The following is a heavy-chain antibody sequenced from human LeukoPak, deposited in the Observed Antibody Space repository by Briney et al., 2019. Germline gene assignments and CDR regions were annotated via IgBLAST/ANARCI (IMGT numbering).Heavy chain of an antibody. Sequence: GESLKISCKGSGYSFTSYWIGWVRQMPGKGLEWMGIIYPGDSDTRYSPSFEGQVTISAEKSISTAYLQWSSLRVSDTAMDYCARRGAMATNNPFEYWGQGTLVTVSS. CDR1: GYSFTSYW. CDR2: IYPGDSDT. V-gene: IGHV5-51*01. CDR3: ARRGAMATNNPFEY. D-gene: IGHD5-24*01. J-gene: IGHJ4*02.